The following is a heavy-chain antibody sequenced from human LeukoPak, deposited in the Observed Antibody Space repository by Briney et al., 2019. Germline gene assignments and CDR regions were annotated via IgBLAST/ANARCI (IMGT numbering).Heavy chain of an antibody. CDR2: IGTAGDT. Sequence: QPGGSLRLSCAASGFTFSSYDMHSVRQATGKSLEWVSAIGTAGDTYYPGSVKGRFTISRENAKNSLYLQMNSLRAGDTAVYYCARERYSSRDMDVWGKGTTVTVSS. J-gene: IGHJ6*04. CDR3: ARERYSSRDMDV. D-gene: IGHD6-13*01. CDR1: GFTFSSYD. V-gene: IGHV3-13*01.